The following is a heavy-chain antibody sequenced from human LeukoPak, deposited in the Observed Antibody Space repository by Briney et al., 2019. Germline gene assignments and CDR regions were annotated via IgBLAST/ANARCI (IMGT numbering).Heavy chain of an antibody. CDR1: GGSISSSSYY. CDR2: IYYSGST. D-gene: IGHD6-13*01. J-gene: IGHJ6*02. Sequence: SETLSLTCTVSGGSISSSSYYWGWIRQPPGKGLEWIGSIYYSGSTYYNPSLKSRVTMSVDTSKNQFSLKLSSVTAADTAVYYCARLGQDYYYGMDVWGQGTTVTVSS. V-gene: IGHV4-39*01. CDR3: ARLGQDYYYGMDV.